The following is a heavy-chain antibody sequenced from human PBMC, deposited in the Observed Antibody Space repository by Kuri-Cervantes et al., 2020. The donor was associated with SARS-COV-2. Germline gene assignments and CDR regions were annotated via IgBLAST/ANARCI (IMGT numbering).Heavy chain of an antibody. V-gene: IGHV4-4*02. CDR3: ARRKKDYYDFWSGAPQFDP. J-gene: IGHJ5*02. D-gene: IGHD3-3*01. Sequence: GSLRLSCIVSGGSIISDNWWSWIRQPPGKGLDWFGEINHSGSTNYNPSLKSRVNISVDTSKNQFSLKLSSVTAADTAVYYCARRKKDYYDFWSGAPQFDPWGQGTLVTVSS. CDR1: GGSIISDNW. CDR2: INHSGST.